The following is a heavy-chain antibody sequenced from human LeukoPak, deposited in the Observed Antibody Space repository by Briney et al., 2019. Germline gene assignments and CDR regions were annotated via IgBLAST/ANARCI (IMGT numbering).Heavy chain of an antibody. CDR3: ARVSTGSEYFDY. CDR2: ISRSGSTI. J-gene: IGHJ4*02. V-gene: IGHV3-48*03. CDR1: EFTVSSNY. Sequence: GGSLRLSCAASEFTVSSNYMNWVRQAPGKGLEWVSYISRSGSTIFSADSVKGRFTTSRDNAKNSLFLQMNSLRAEDTAVYYCARVSTGSEYFDYWGRGTLVTVSS.